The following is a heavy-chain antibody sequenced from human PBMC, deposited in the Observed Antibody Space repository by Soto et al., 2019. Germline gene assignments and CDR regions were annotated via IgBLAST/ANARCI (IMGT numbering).Heavy chain of an antibody. Sequence: GGSLRLSCAASGFTFSSYGRHWVRQAPGKGLEWVAVISYDGSNKYYADSVKGRFTISRDNSKNTLYLQMNSLRAEDTAVYYCAKPTYYDILTGYDYYYYYGMDVWGQGTTVTVSS. CDR1: GFTFSSYG. V-gene: IGHV3-30*18. J-gene: IGHJ6*02. CDR2: ISYDGSNK. D-gene: IGHD3-9*01. CDR3: AKPTYYDILTGYDYYYYYGMDV.